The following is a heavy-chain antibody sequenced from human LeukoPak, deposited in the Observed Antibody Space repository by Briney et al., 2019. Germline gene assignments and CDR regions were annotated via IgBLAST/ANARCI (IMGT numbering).Heavy chain of an antibody. J-gene: IGHJ4*02. CDR3: ASGGVTVYSYGPDY. V-gene: IGHV1-69*13. D-gene: IGHD5-18*01. CDR2: IIPEFEET. CDR1: GGIFSKWS. Sequence: SVKVSCKAIGGIFSKWSISWVRQAPGQGLEWVGTIIPEFEETHYTQRLQGRVTISADDSATAAYMELSSLRSDDTAVYYCASGGVTVYSYGPDYWGQGTLVAVSS.